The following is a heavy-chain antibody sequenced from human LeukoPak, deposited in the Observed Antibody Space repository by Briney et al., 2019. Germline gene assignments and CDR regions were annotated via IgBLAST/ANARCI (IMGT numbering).Heavy chain of an antibody. D-gene: IGHD3-10*01. CDR1: GGSISSSSYY. J-gene: IGHJ4*02. V-gene: IGHV4-39*01. CDR3: ASRDFYYYGTGKDY. Sequence: SETLSLTCTVSGGSISSSSYYWGWIRQPPGKGLEWIGSIYYSGSTYYNPSLKSRVTISVDTSKNQFSLKLSSVTAADTAVYYCASRDFYYYGTGKDYWGQGTLVTVS. CDR2: IYYSGST.